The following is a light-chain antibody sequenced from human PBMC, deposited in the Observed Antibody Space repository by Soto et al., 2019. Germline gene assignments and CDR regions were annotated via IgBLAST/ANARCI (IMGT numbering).Light chain of an antibody. CDR2: GAS. CDR1: ESMSNC. J-gene: IGKJ1*01. Sequence: IQMTQSPSTLSASVGDRVTITCRASESMSNCLAWYQQKPGKAPKLLISGASSLQSGVPSRFSGSASGTEFTRTISSLQPDDIATYYCQQCHRYLTFGQGTKVDIK. CDR3: QQCHRYLT. V-gene: IGKV1-5*01.